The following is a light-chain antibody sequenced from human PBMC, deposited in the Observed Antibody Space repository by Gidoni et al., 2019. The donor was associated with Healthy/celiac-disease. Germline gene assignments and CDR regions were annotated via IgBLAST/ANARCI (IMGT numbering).Light chain of an antibody. J-gene: IGKJ4*01. CDR2: DAS. CDR3: QQRSNLDA. CDR1: QSVSSY. Sequence: EIVLTQSPATLSLSPGERATLSCRASQSVSSYLAWYQQKPGQAPRLLIYDASNRATGIPARFSGSGSGTDFTLTISSLEPEDFAVYYCQQRSNLDAFGGXTKVEIK. V-gene: IGKV3-11*01.